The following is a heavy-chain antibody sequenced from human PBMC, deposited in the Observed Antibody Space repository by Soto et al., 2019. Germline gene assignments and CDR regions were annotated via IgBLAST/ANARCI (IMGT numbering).Heavy chain of an antibody. CDR2: ISYDGSNK. J-gene: IGHJ6*02. CDR3: AREGIAARQSGGVDV. Sequence: GGSLRLSCAASGFTFSSYAMHWVRQAPGKGLEWVAVISYDGSNKYYADSVKGRFTISRDNSKNTLYLQMNSLRAEDTAVYYCAREGIAARQSGGVDVWGQGTTVTVSS. V-gene: IGHV3-30-3*01. D-gene: IGHD6-6*01. CDR1: GFTFSSYA.